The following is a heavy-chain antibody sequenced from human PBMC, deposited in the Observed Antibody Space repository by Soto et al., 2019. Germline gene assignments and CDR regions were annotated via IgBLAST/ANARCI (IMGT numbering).Heavy chain of an antibody. D-gene: IGHD3-22*01. Sequence: SETLSLTCTVSGGSISSYYWSWIRQPPGKGLEWIGYIYYSGSTNYNPSLKSRVTISVDTSKNQFSLKLSSVTAADTAVYYCARQDYYYDSSGYYYLFDYWGQGTLVTVSS. CDR1: GGSISSYY. CDR3: ARQDYYYDSSGYYYLFDY. J-gene: IGHJ4*02. CDR2: IYYSGST. V-gene: IGHV4-59*08.